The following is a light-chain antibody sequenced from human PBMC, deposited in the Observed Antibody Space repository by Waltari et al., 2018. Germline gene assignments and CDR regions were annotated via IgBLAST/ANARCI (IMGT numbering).Light chain of an antibody. CDR2: RSN. CDR1: SSNLGSNY. Sequence: QSVLTQPPSASGTTGQRVTISCFGSSSNLGSNYVYWYTQLSGTAPKPLIYRSNRRPSGGPYRFSGSKSGAAASLASSGRRSDDEADYYCAAWDDSLGGRVFGGGTKLTVL. CDR3: AAWDDSLGGRV. J-gene: IGLJ3*02. V-gene: IGLV1-47*01.